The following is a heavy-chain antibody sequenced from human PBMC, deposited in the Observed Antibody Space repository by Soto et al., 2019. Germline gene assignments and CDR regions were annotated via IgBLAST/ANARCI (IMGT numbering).Heavy chain of an antibody. Sequence: SETLSLTCTVSGGSISSSSYYWGWIRQPPGKGLEWIGSIYYSGSTYYNPSLKSRVTISVDTSKNQFSLKLSSVTAADTPVYYGVMVAVYCINTSCYWPYYYYYMIVWGKGTTFTVSS. CDR1: GGSISSSSYY. V-gene: IGHV4-39*01. D-gene: IGHD2-2*01. CDR2: IYYSGST. J-gene: IGHJ6*03. CDR3: VMVAVYCINTSCYWPYYYYYMIV.